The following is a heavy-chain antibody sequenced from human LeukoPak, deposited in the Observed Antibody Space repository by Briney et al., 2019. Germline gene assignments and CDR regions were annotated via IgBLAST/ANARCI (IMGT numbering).Heavy chain of an antibody. D-gene: IGHD1-26*01. V-gene: IGHV1-8*01. J-gene: IGHJ6*03. CDR3: ARGSGSYFKEWFYYYYYMDV. Sequence: PLASVKVSCKASGYTFTSYDINWVRQATGQGLEWMGWMNPNSGNTGYAQKFQGRVTMTRNTSISTAYMELSSLRSEDTAVYYCARGSGSYFKEWFYYYYYMDVWGKGTTVTISS. CDR2: MNPNSGNT. CDR1: GYTFTSYD.